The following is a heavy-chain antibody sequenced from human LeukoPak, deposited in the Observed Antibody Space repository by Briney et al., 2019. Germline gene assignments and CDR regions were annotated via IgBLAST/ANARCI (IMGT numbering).Heavy chain of an antibody. CDR1: GFTFSNYA. CDR3: AREAGYDTGGYPRDY. V-gene: IGHV3-33*01. CDR2: IWYDGSNE. D-gene: IGHD2-8*02. J-gene: IGHJ4*02. Sequence: GRSLRLSCAASGFTFSNYAMHWVRQAPGKGLECVALIWYDGSNEFYADSVKGRFTISRDNSKNTLYLQMNGLRAEDTAIYYCAREAGYDTGGYPRDYWGQGTLVTVSS.